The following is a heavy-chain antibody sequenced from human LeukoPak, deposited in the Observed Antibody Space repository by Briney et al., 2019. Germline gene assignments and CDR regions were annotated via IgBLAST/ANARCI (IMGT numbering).Heavy chain of an antibody. V-gene: IGHV3-21*01. Sequence: GGSLRLSCAASGFTFSSYSMNWVRQAPGKGLEWVSSMSSSSSYIYYADSVKGRFTISRDNAKNSLYLQMNSLRAEDTAVYYCARDGNSCSGGSCFHYGMDVWGQGTTVTVSS. J-gene: IGHJ6*02. CDR1: GFTFSSYS. CDR2: MSSSSSYI. CDR3: ARDGNSCSGGSCFHYGMDV. D-gene: IGHD2-15*01.